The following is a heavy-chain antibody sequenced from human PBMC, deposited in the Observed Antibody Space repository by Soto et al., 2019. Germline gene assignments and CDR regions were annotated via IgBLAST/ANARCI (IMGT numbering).Heavy chain of an antibody. V-gene: IGHV3-11*01. CDR1: GFTFSDSY. Sequence: QVQLVESGGGLVKPGGSLRLSCATSGFTFSDSYMNWVRQAPGTGLDWISYISGGGGSTIYYADSVKGRFTISRDNANKSLYLQMNSLSAEDTAVYYCARARGYYDSSGYDVWGQGTTVTVSS. J-gene: IGHJ6*02. D-gene: IGHD3-22*01. CDR2: ISGGGGSTI. CDR3: ARARGYYDSSGYDV.